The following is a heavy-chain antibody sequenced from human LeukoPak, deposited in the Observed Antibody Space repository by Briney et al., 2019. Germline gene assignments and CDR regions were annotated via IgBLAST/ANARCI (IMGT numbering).Heavy chain of an antibody. D-gene: IGHD2-2*02. V-gene: IGHV3-23*01. CDR3: ASLYCSSTSCYNRGAFDI. J-gene: IGHJ3*02. CDR2: ISTGGGST. Sequence: GGSLRLSCAASGFTFSSNAMSWVRQAPGKGLEWVSAISTGGGSTYYADSVKGRFTISRNNPNNTLYLQMNNLRAEDTAVYYCASLYCSSTSCYNRGAFDIWGQGTMVTVSS. CDR1: GFTFSSNA.